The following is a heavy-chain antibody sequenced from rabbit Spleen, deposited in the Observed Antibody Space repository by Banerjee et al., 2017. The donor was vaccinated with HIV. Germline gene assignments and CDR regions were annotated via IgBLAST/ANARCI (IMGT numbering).Heavy chain of an antibody. V-gene: IGHV1S45*01. J-gene: IGHJ4*01. CDR2: INTATGKA. D-gene: IGHD1-1*01. CDR1: GFSFSDRDV. CDR3: ARDTGSGHYIDAYFDL. Sequence: QEQLVEYGGGLVKPEGSLTLTCKASGFSFSDRDVMCWVRQAPGKGLEWIGCINTATGKAVYANWAKGRFTISKTSSTTVTLQMTSLTAADTATYFCARDTGSGHYIDAYFDLWGPGTLVTVS.